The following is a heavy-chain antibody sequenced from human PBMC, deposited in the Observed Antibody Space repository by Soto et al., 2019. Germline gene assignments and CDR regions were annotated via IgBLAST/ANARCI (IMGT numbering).Heavy chain of an antibody. Sequence: GGSLRLSCAASGFTVSSNYMSWVRQAPGKGLEWVSVIYSGGSTYYADSVKGRFTISRDTSKSALYLQMNSLRPEDTAVYYCAKDFKISGGHYGSLNYYYGMDVWGQGTTVTAP. CDR2: IYSGGST. V-gene: IGHV3-53*05. CDR3: AKDFKISGGHYGSLNYYYGMDV. CDR1: GFTVSSNY. D-gene: IGHD3-10*01. J-gene: IGHJ6*02.